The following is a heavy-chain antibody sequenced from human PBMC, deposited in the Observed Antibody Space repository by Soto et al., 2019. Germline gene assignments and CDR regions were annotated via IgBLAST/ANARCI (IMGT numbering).Heavy chain of an antibody. D-gene: IGHD5-12*01. CDR3: AIRRGYSGYDYNWFDL. J-gene: IGHJ5*02. V-gene: IGHV1-69*10. CDR2: IIPILGIA. CDR1: GGTFSSYA. Sequence: ASVKVSCKASGGTFSSYAISWVRQAPGQGLEWMGGIIPILGIANYAQKFQGRVTITADKSTSTAYMELSSLRSEDTAVYYCAIRRGYSGYDYNWFDLLGQGTLVTVSS.